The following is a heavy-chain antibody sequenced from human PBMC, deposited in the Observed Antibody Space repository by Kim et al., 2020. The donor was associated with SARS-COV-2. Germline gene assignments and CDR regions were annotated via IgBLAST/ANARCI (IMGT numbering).Heavy chain of an antibody. V-gene: IGHV3-43*02. CDR2: ISGDALIT. J-gene: IGHJ4*02. CDR3: VKDTGTYYDILTSAGAFDS. Sequence: GGSLRLSCVASGFTFDDFAMHWVRQAPGMGLEWVGLISGDALITYYAPSVKGRFSISRDNSKNSLSLEMNSLRTEDTALYYCVKDTGTYYDILTSAGAFDSWGQGALVTVSS. CDR1: GFTFDDFA. D-gene: IGHD3-9*01.